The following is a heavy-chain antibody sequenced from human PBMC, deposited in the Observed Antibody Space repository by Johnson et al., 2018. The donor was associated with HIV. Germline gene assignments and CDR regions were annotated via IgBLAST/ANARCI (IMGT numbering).Heavy chain of an antibody. CDR1: GFTFSQAW. V-gene: IGHV3-7*01. CDR2: IKQDGSEK. J-gene: IGHJ3*02. CDR3: ARKFPDAFDI. Sequence: VLLVESGGGLVKPGESLRLSCVASGFTFSQAWMSWVRQAPGQGLEWVANIKQDGSEKYYVDSVKGRFTISRDNAKNSLYLQMNSLRAEDTAVYYCARKFPDAFDIWGQGTMVTVSS.